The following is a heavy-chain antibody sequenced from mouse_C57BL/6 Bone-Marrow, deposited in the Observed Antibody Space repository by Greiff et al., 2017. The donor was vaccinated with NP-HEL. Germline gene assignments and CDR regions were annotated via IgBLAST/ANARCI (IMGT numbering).Heavy chain of an antibody. D-gene: IGHD2-5*01. V-gene: IGHV3-6*01. CDR1: GYSITSGYY. CDR2: INYDGSN. CDR3: ARDYSKRAMDY. Sequence: EVKLQESGPGLVKPSQSLSLTCSVTGYSITSGYYWNWIRQFPGNKLEWMGYINYDGSNNYNPSLKNRISITRDTSKNQFFLNLNSVTTEDTATYYCARDYSKRAMDYWGQGTSVAVSS. J-gene: IGHJ4*01.